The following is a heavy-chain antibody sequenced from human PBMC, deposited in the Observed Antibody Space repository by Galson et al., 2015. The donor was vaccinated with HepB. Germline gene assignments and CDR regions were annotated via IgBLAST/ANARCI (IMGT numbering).Heavy chain of an antibody. CDR3: ASRHPEYDSSGYEY. V-gene: IGHV1-8*01. J-gene: IGHJ4*02. D-gene: IGHD3-22*01. Sequence: SCKASGYTFTSYDINWVRQATGQGLEWMGWMNPNSGNTGYAQKFQGRVTMTRNTSISTAYMELSSLRSEDTAVYYCASRHPEYDSSGYEYWGQGTLVTVSS. CDR2: MNPNSGNT. CDR1: GYTFTSYD.